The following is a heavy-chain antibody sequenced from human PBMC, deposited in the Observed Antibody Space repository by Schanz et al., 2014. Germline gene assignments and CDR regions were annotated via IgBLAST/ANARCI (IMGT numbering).Heavy chain of an antibody. CDR1: GFPFSDYF. J-gene: IGHJ4*02. D-gene: IGHD5-12*01. V-gene: IGHV3-11*01. CDR2: IGNGGVTI. Sequence: QVQLVDSGGGLVKPGGSLRLSCTASGFPFSDYFMAWIRQPPGRGLEWVSYIGNGGVTIYYADSVKGRFTISRDNSKNSLYLQMNSLRAEDTAVYYCARDFHGYGPHLDYWGQGSLVTVSS. CDR3: ARDFHGYGPHLDY.